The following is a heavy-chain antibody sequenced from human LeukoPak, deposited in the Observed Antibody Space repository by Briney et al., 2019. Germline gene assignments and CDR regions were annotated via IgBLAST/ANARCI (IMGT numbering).Heavy chain of an antibody. V-gene: IGHV4-30-4*01. CDR3: ARDFTDYYGMDV. CDR1: GGSISSGDYY. J-gene: IGHJ6*02. Sequence: SQTLSLTCTVSGGSISSGDYYWSWIRQPPGKGLEWIGYIYYSGSTYYNPSLKSRVTISVDTSRNQFSLKLSSVTAADTAVYYCARDFTDYYGMDVWGRGTTVTVSS. CDR2: IYYSGST.